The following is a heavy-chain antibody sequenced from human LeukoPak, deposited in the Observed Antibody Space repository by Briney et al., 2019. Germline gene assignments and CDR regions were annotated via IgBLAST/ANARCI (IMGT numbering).Heavy chain of an antibody. Sequence: GGSLRLSCAASGFTFSSYAMSWVRQAPGKGLVWVSRIYSDGSSTTYADSVKGRFTISRDNAENTVYLQMDSLRAEDTAVYYCGQLAASGTIDYWGQGTLVTVSS. CDR3: GQLAASGTIDY. J-gene: IGHJ4*02. CDR2: IYSDGSST. V-gene: IGHV3-74*03. CDR1: GFTFSSYA. D-gene: IGHD6-13*01.